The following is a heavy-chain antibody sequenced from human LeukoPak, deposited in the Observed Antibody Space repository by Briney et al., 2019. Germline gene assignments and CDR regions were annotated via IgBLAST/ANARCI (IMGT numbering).Heavy chain of an antibody. V-gene: IGHV3-74*01. J-gene: IGHJ4*02. CDR1: GFTFNYFW. CDR3: ATVSEY. CDR2: INNGGTAT. Sequence: GGSLRLSCAASGFTFNYFWMHWVRQVPGKGLVWVSGINNGGTATYYADSVKGRFTIPRDNAKNTVYLQMNGLRAEDTTVYYCATVSEYWGQGTLVTVSS.